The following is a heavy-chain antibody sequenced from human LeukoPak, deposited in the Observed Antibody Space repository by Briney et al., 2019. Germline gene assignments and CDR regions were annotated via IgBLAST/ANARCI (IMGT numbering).Heavy chain of an antibody. V-gene: IGHV4-59*12. Sequence: SETLSLTCTVSGGSINGYSWSWIRQPPGKGLEWIGYIYYSGSTYYNPSLKSRVTISVDTSKNQFSLKLSSVTAADTAVYYCARGVHIGGAFDIWGQGTMVTVSS. CDR3: ARGVHIGGAFDI. CDR2: IYYSGST. CDR1: GGSINGYS. J-gene: IGHJ3*02. D-gene: IGHD2-21*01.